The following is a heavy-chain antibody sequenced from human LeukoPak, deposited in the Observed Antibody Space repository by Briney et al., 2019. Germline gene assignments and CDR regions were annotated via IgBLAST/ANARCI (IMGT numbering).Heavy chain of an antibody. Sequence: SETLSLTCTVSGYSISSGYYWGWIRQPPGKGLEWIGSIYHSGSTYYNPSLKSRVTISVDTSKNQFSLKLSSVTAADTAVYYCAGGGGTYYYDSSGWDYFDYWGQGTLVTVSS. J-gene: IGHJ4*02. V-gene: IGHV4-38-2*02. CDR3: AGGGGTYYYDSSGWDYFDY. D-gene: IGHD3-22*01. CDR2: IYHSGST. CDR1: GYSISSGYY.